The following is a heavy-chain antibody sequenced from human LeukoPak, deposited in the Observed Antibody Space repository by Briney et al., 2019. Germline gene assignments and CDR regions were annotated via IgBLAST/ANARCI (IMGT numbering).Heavy chain of an antibody. Sequence: SETLSLTCTVSDDSISSGSYYWTWIRQPAGKGLEWIGRIYTRGGTTYNPSLKSRVTISIDTSKNQFSLKLSSVTAADTAVYYCARADSSSWYWRLDYWGQGTLVTVSS. D-gene: IGHD6-13*01. CDR2: IYTRGGT. J-gene: IGHJ4*02. CDR1: DDSISSGSYY. CDR3: ARADSSSWYWRLDY. V-gene: IGHV4-61*02.